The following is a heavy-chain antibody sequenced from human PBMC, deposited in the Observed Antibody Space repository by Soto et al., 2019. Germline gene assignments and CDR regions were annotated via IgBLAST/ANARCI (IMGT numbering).Heavy chain of an antibody. CDR2: ISYDETNE. J-gene: IGHJ4*02. Sequence: QVQLVESGGGVVQPGRSLRLSCAASVFTFSRYSMHWVRQPPGKGLEWVAAISYDETNESYADSVKGRFTISRDNSKNTMFLQMNSLRPEDTAVYFCSRAPFDSSGYFAYWGQGTLVTVSS. D-gene: IGHD3-22*01. V-gene: IGHV3-30-3*01. CDR3: SRAPFDSSGYFAY. CDR1: VFTFSRYS.